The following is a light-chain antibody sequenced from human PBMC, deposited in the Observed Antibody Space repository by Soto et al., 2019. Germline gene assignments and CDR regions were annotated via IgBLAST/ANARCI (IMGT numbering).Light chain of an antibody. V-gene: IGKV3-20*01. CDR2: GAS. Sequence: EIVLTQSPGTLSLSPGERATLSCRASQSFSNNYLAWYQQKPGQAPRRLIYGASSRATGIPDRFSGSGSGTDFTLTISRLEPEDFAVYYCQQYSTSPAFGEGTRLEIK. J-gene: IGKJ5*01. CDR3: QQYSTSPA. CDR1: QSFSNNY.